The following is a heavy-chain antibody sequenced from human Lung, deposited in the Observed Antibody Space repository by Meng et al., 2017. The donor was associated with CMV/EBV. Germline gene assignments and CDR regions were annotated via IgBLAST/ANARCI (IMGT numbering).Heavy chain of an antibody. Sequence: SVXVSXXASGCTFSSYGISWVRQAPGQGLEWMGGIFPIFGTANYAQKFQGQVTITTDDSTSTAYMELSSLRSEDTAVYYCASCPSSSSSNYYYYYGMDVWGQGTMVXVSS. CDR1: GCTFSSYG. D-gene: IGHD6-13*01. J-gene: IGHJ6*02. V-gene: IGHV1-69*05. CDR3: ASCPSSSSSNYYYYYGMDV. CDR2: IFPIFGTA.